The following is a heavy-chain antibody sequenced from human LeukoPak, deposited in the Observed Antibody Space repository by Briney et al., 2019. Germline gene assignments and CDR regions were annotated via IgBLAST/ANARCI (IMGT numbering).Heavy chain of an antibody. V-gene: IGHV4-61*01. CDR3: TSEGGGTY. CDR1: GGSVGRDSYY. CDR2: IYYSGST. J-gene: IGHJ4*02. D-gene: IGHD3-16*01. Sequence: PSETLSLTCTVSGGSVGRDSYYWTWIRQPPGKGLEWIGYIYYSGSTNYNPSLKSRVTISVDTSKNQFSLKLSSVTAADTAVYYCTSEGGGTYWGQGILVTVSS.